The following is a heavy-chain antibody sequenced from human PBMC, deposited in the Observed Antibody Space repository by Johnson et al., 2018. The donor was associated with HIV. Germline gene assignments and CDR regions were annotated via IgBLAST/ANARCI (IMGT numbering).Heavy chain of an antibody. J-gene: IGHJ3*02. Sequence: VQLVESGGGLVQPGGSLRLSCAASGFTVSSNYMSWVRQAPGKGLEWVSGINWNGGSTGYADSVKGRFTISRDNAKNSLYLQMNSLKTEDTAVFYCTTESMVRGVMGAFDIWGQGTMVTVSS. V-gene: IGHV3-20*04. D-gene: IGHD3-10*01. CDR3: TTESMVRGVMGAFDI. CDR2: INWNGGST. CDR1: GFTVSSNY.